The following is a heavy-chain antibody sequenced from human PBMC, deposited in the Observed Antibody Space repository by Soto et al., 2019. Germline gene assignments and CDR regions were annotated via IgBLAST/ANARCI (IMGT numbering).Heavy chain of an antibody. D-gene: IGHD3-22*01. CDR2: INPSGGST. CDR3: ARVADYYDSTPGVFDI. CDR1: GNTFTSHY. V-gene: IGHV1-46*01. J-gene: IGHJ3*02. Sequence: ASVKVSCKASGNTFTSHYMHWVRQAPGQGLEWMGIINPSGGSTSYAQKFQGRVTMTRDTSTSTVYMELSSLRSEDTAVYYCARVADYYDSTPGVFDIWGHGTLVTVSS.